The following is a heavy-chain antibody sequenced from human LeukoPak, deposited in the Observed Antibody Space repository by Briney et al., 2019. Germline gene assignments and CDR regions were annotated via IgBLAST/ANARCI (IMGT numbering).Heavy chain of an antibody. CDR1: GFTFSTHA. D-gene: IGHD3/OR15-3a*01. Sequence: PGGSLRLSCAASGFTFSTHAMNWVRQAPGKGLEWVSGISGSGGTTSYADSVKGRFTVSRDNSRNTVFLQMNSLRVDDTATYYCAKGGSAMILYNWLDRWGQGTLVTVSS. V-gene: IGHV3-23*01. CDR2: ISGSGGTT. J-gene: IGHJ5*02. CDR3: AKGGSAMILYNWLDR.